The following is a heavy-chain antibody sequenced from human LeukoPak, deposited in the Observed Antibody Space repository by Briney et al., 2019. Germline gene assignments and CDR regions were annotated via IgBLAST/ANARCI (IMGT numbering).Heavy chain of an antibody. CDR3: AKDSGGYFTA. CDR2: ISGSGGST. Sequence: ETLSLTCAVYGGSFSGYYWSWVRQAPGKGLEWVSAISGSGGSTYYADSVKGRFTISRDNSKNTLYLQMNSLRAEDTAVYYCAKDSGGYFTAWGQGTLVTVSS. CDR1: GGSFSGYY. V-gene: IGHV3-23*01. D-gene: IGHD3-3*01. J-gene: IGHJ4*02.